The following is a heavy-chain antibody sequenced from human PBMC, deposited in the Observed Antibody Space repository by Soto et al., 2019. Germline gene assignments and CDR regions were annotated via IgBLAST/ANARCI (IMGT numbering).Heavy chain of an antibody. CDR2: IIPILGIA. J-gene: IGHJ4*02. V-gene: IGHV1-69*02. D-gene: IGHD1-26*01. CDR1: GGTFSSYT. Sequence: QVQLVQSGAEVKKPGSSVKVSCKASGGTFSSYTISWVRQAPGQGLEWMGRIIPILGIANYAQKFQGRVTITADKSTSTAYRELSSLRSEDTAGYYCAGGPLGGSYPFDYWGQGTLVTVSS. CDR3: AGGPLGGSYPFDY.